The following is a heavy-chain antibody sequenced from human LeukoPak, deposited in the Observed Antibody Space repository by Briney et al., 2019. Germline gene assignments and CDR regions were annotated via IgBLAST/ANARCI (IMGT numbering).Heavy chain of an antibody. D-gene: IGHD3-22*01. CDR2: IYYSGST. Sequence: SETLSLTCTVSGGSISSGDYYWSWIRQPPGKGLEWIGYIYYSGSTYYNPSLKSRVTISVDTSKNQFSLKLSSVTAADTAVYYCASEGSSGYYYYFDYWGQGTLVTVSS. CDR3: ASEGSSGYYYYFDY. V-gene: IGHV4-30-4*01. CDR1: GGSISSGDYY. J-gene: IGHJ4*02.